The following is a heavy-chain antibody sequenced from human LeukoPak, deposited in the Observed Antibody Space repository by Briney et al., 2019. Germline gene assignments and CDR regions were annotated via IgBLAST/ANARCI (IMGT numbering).Heavy chain of an antibody. D-gene: IGHD2-2*01. J-gene: IGHJ4*02. CDR1: GGSISSGGYY. V-gene: IGHV4-31*03. Sequence: SETLSLTCTVSGGSISSGGYYWSWIRQHPGKGLEWIGYIYYIGSTYYNPSLKRRVTISVDTSKNQFSLKLSSVTAADTAVYYCARDAIHCSSTSWYSDYWGQGTLVTVSS. CDR2: IYYIGST. CDR3: ARDAIHCSSTSWYSDY.